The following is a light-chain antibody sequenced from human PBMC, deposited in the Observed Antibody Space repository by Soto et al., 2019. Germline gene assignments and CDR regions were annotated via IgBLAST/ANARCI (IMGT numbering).Light chain of an antibody. Sequence: VMTRSPLSLPVTPGEPASISCRSSQSLLHNTGQTFLDWYLQKPGQSPQLLVFLASNRPSGVPDRFSGSGSGTDFTLKISRVEAEDIGVYYCMQTLETPHTFGQGAKVDIK. V-gene: IGKV2-28*01. CDR3: MQTLETPHT. CDR1: QSLLHNTGQTF. J-gene: IGKJ2*01. CDR2: LAS.